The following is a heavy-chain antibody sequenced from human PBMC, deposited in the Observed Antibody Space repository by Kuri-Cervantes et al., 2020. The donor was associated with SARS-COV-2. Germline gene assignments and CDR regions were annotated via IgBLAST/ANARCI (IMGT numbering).Heavy chain of an antibody. V-gene: IGHV4-61*01. J-gene: IGHJ4*02. D-gene: IGHD1-26*01. Sequence: GSLRLSCTVSGASVSSGSYHWSWIRQSPGKGLEWIGYVFYSGSTKNNPSLRSRVTISIDTSKNQFFLRLTSVTPADTAVYFCARDNILFSGSGFDSWGQGALVTVSS. CDR3: ARDNILFSGSGFDS. CDR1: GASVSSGSYH. CDR2: VFYSGST.